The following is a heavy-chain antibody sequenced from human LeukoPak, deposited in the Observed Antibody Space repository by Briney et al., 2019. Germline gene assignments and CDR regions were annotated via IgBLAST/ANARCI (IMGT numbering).Heavy chain of an antibody. J-gene: IGHJ4*02. V-gene: IGHV4-34*01. Sequence: PSETLSLTCAVSGGSFTGSFSTYSWSWLRQPPGKGLEWIGEINHSGSTTYNPSLKSRVTISIDTSKNHFSLKLSSVTAADTAMYYCARNGWYSVDYWGQGTQVIVSS. D-gene: IGHD6-19*01. CDR1: GGSFTGSFSTYS. CDR3: ARNGWYSVDY. CDR2: INHSGST.